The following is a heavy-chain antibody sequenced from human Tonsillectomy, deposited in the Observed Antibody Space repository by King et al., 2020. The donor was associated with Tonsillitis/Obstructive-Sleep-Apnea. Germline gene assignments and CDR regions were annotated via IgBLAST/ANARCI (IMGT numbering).Heavy chain of an antibody. D-gene: IGHD1-26*01. CDR3: ASLWEPSVRYYFDY. J-gene: IGHJ4*02. Sequence: VQLVESGGGVVQPGRSLRLSCAASGFTFSSHAMHWVRQAPGKGLEWVAVISYDGSNKYYADSVKGRFTISRDNSKNTLYLQMNSLRAEDTAVYYCASLWEPSVRYYFDYWGQGTLVTVSS. CDR2: ISYDGSNK. V-gene: IGHV3-30*04. CDR1: GFTFSSHA.